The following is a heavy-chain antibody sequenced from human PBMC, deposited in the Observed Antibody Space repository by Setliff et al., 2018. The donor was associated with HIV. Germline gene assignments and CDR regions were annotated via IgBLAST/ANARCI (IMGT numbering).Heavy chain of an antibody. CDR2: IIPIFGKT. Sequence: SVKVSCKASGGTFSNYGISWVRQAPGQGLEWMGGIIPIFGKTNYAQNFQGRVTITADESTSTAYMELNTLRSEDTAIYYCARGRGPSRFDYWGQGTLVTVSS. CDR1: GGTFSNYG. J-gene: IGHJ4*01. V-gene: IGHV1-69*13. CDR3: ARGRGPSRFDY.